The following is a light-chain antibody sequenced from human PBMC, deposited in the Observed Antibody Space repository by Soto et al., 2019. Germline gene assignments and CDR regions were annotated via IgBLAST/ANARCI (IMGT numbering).Light chain of an antibody. V-gene: IGKV3-20*01. CDR2: GAS. J-gene: IGKJ1*01. CDR1: QSVSSGY. CDR3: QQYSNSPQT. Sequence: EIVLTQSPGTLSLSPGERSTLSCRASQSVSSGYLAWYQQKPGQAPSLLIYGASSRATGIPDRFSGSGSGTDFTLTISRLEPEDFAVYFCQQYSNSPQTFGQGTKVDI.